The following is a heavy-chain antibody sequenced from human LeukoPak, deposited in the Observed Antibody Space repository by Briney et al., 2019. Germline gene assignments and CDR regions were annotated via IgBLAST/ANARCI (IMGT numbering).Heavy chain of an antibody. Sequence: ASVKVSCKASGGTFSSYAISWVRQAPGQGLEWMGGIIPISGTANYAQKFQGRVTITADESTSTAYMELSSLRSEDTAVYCCARDLDYGDSSGWGQGTLVTVSS. CDR1: GGTFSSYA. V-gene: IGHV1-69*13. J-gene: IGHJ4*02. D-gene: IGHD4-17*01. CDR3: ARDLDYGDSSG. CDR2: IIPISGTA.